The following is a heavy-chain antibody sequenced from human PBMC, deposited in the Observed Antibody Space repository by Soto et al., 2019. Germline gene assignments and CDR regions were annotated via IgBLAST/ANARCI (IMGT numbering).Heavy chain of an antibody. CDR1: GFISISYV. CDR2: IWYDGDNT. Sequence: GGSLRLSCASSGFISISYVMHWVRQAPGKGLEWVASIWYDGDNTYYADSVKGRFTISRDNSKNTLYLQMNSLTAEDTALYYCARGPRRSYSSSWFDHWGQGTLVTVSS. CDR3: ARGPRRSYSSSWFDH. J-gene: IGHJ5*02. V-gene: IGHV3-33*01. D-gene: IGHD6-13*01.